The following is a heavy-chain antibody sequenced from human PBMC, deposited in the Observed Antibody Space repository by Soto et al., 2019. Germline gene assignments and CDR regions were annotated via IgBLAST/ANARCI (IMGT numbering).Heavy chain of an antibody. CDR1: GYTFTSYY. J-gene: IGHJ2*01. CDR3: ARGGWGFSTSWYFDL. CDR2: INPSGGST. D-gene: IGHD1-26*01. Sequence: ASVKVSCKASGYTFTSYYMHWVRQAPGQGLEWMGIINPSGGSTSYAQKLQGRVTMTRDTSTSTVYMELSSLRSEDTAVYYCARGGWGFSTSWYFDLWGRGTLVTVSS. V-gene: IGHV1-46*01.